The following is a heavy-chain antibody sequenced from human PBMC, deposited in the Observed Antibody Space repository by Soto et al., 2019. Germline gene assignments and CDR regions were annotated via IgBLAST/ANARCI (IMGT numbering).Heavy chain of an antibody. V-gene: IGHV1-69*01. Sequence: QVQLVQSGAEVKKPGSSVKVSCKASGGTFSSYAISWVRQAPGQGLEWMGGIIPIFGTANYAQKFQGRVTMTADESTSTAYMELSSLRSEDTAVYYCARAGSSGWYRDWWFDPWGQGTLVTVSS. D-gene: IGHD6-19*01. CDR2: IIPIFGTA. J-gene: IGHJ5*02. CDR3: ARAGSSGWYRDWWFDP. CDR1: GGTFSSYA.